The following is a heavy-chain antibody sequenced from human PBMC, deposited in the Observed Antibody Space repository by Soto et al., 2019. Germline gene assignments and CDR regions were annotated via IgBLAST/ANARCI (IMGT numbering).Heavy chain of an antibody. CDR3: AADIVVVVTATRPNDFDI. CDR1: GFTVSSNY. V-gene: IGHV3-66*01. D-gene: IGHD2-15*01. CDR2: IYSGGST. Sequence: EVQLVESGGGLVQPGGSLRLSCAASGFTVSSNYMSWVRQAPGKGLEWVSVIYSGGSTYYADSVKGRFTISRDNSKNTLYLQMNSLRAEDTAVYYCAADIVVVVTATRPNDFDIWGQGTMVTVSS. J-gene: IGHJ3*02.